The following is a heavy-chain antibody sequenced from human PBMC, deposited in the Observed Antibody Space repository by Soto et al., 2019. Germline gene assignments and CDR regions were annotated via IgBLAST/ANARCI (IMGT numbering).Heavy chain of an antibody. CDR1: GFTFSSYS. J-gene: IGHJ5*02. Sequence: GGSLRLSCAASGFTFSSYSMNWVRQAPGKGLEWVSYISSSSSTIYYADSVKGRFTISRDNAKNSLYLQMNSLRAEDTAVYYCARERDYYGSGGFDPWGQGTLVTVSS. CDR3: ARERDYYGSGGFDP. D-gene: IGHD3-10*01. CDR2: ISSSSSTI. V-gene: IGHV3-48*01.